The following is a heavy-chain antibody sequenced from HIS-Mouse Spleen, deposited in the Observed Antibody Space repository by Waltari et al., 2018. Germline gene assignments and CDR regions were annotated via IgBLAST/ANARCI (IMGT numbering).Heavy chain of an antibody. V-gene: IGHV4-39*01. Sequence: QLQLQESGPGLVTPSETLSLTCTVPGGSISSSSYYWGWIRQPPGKGLEWIGSIYDSGSTYYNPSLKSRVTISVDTSKNQFSLKLSSVTAADTAVYYCARKRTASGWFDPWGQGTLVTVSS. D-gene: IGHD2-21*02. CDR1: GGSISSSSYY. J-gene: IGHJ5*02. CDR2: IYDSGST. CDR3: ARKRTASGWFDP.